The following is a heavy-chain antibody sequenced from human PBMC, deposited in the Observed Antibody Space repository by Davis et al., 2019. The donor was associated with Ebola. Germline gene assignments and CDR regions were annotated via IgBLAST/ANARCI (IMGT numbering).Heavy chain of an antibody. CDR2: ISSSSSYI. CDR3: ARVPLYYYGMDV. V-gene: IGHV3-21*01. CDR1: GFSFSNSW. Sequence: GESLKISCIGSGFSFSNSWVGWVRQAPGKGLEWVSSISSSSSYIYYADSVKGRFTISRDNAKNSLYLQMNSLRAEDTAVYYCARVPLYYYGMDVWGQGTTVTVSS. J-gene: IGHJ6*02.